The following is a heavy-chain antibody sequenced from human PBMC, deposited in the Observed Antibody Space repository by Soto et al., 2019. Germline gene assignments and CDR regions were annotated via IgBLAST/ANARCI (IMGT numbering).Heavy chain of an antibody. D-gene: IGHD1-26*01. CDR3: TRDQGGSYVSWFDP. CDR1: TFSMYS. J-gene: IGHJ5*02. CDR2: ISSGSAFI. Sequence: EAQVVESGGGLVKPGGSLRLSCNFTFSMYSMNWVRQAPGKGLEWVASISSGSAFIKYADSVKGRFSISRDNAKNSVSLQMNSLRAEDTAMYYCTRDQGGSYVSWFDPWGRGTLVTVSS. V-gene: IGHV3-21*01.